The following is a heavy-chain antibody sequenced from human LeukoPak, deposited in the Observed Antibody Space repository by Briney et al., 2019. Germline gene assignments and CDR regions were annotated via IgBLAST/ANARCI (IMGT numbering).Heavy chain of an antibody. CDR1: GGTFSSYA. D-gene: IGHD3-22*01. CDR2: IIPIFGTA. V-gene: IGHV1-69*05. CDR3: VYYDSSGYYYFDY. J-gene: IGHJ4*02. Sequence: GASVKVSCKASGGTFSSYAISWVRQAPGQGLEWMGGIIPIFGTANYAQKFQGRVTITTDESTSTPYMELSSLRSEDTAVYYCVYYDSSGYYYFDYWGQGTLVTVSS.